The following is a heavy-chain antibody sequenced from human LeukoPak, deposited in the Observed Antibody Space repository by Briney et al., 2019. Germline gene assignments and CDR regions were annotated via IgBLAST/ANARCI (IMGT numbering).Heavy chain of an antibody. Sequence: SETLSLTCTVSGGSISSYYWSWIRQPAGKGLQWIGRIYTSGSTNYNPFLKSRVTMSVDTSKDQFSLKLSSVTAADTAVYYCARLEYSSNYYMDVWGKGTTATVSS. D-gene: IGHD6-6*01. CDR3: ARLEYSSNYYMDV. CDR1: GGSISSYY. J-gene: IGHJ6*03. CDR2: IYTSGST. V-gene: IGHV4-4*07.